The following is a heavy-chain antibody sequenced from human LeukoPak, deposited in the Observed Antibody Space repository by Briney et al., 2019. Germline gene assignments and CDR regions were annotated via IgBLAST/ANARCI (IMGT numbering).Heavy chain of an antibody. CDR2: IYYSGST. CDR1: GGSISSSSYY. CDR3: ARDQGEQRYSYY. V-gene: IGHV4-39*07. J-gene: IGHJ4*02. Sequence: SETLSLTCSVSGGSISSSSYYWGWIRQPPGKGLEWIGSIYYSGSTYYNPSLKSRVTISVDTSKNQFSLKLSSVTAADTTVYYCARDQGEQRYSYYWGQGTLVTVSS. D-gene: IGHD3-16*01.